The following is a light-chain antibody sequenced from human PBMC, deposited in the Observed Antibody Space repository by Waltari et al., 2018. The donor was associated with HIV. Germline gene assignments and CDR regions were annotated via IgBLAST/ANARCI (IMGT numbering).Light chain of an antibody. Sequence: QSVLTQPPSVSGTPGQRVTISCSGSTSNIGSQYVYWYLQLPETAPKLLIYRDSQRPSGVPDRFSVSKSGTSSSLAINGLRSDDDADYYCAAWDDTLSGQWVFGGGTKLTVL. CDR1: TSNIGSQY. V-gene: IGLV1-47*01. J-gene: IGLJ2*01. CDR2: RDS. CDR3: AAWDDTLSGQWV.